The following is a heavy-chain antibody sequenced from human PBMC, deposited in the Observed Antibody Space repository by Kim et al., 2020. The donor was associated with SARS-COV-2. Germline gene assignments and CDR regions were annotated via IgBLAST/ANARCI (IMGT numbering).Heavy chain of an antibody. V-gene: IGHV1-46*01. J-gene: IGHJ3*02. D-gene: IGHD3-22*01. CDR2: INPSGGSR. CDR3: ARDYYDSSGYAGGNAFDI. CDR1: GYTFTSYY. Sequence: ASVKVSCKASGYTFTSYYMHWVRQAPGQGLEWMGIINPSGGSRSYAQKFQGRVTMTRDTSTSTVYMELSSLRSEDTAVYYCARDYYDSSGYAGGNAFDIWGQGTMVTVSS.